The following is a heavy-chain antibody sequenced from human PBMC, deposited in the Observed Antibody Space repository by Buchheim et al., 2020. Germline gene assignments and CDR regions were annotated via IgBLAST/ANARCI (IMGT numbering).Heavy chain of an antibody. CDR1: GFTFSDYY. Sequence: QVQLVESGGGLVKPGGSLRLSCAASGFTFSDYYMSWIRQAPGKGLEWVSYISSSSSYTNYADSVKGRFTISSDNAKHSLFLQMNSLRAEDTAVYYCARDSPLGSYYVYYYYGMDVWGQGTT. CDR3: ARDSPLGSYYVYYYYGMDV. J-gene: IGHJ6*02. V-gene: IGHV3-11*06. CDR2: ISSSSSYT. D-gene: IGHD1-26*01.